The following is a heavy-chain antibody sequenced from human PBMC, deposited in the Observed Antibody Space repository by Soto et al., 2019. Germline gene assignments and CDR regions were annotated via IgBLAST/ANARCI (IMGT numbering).Heavy chain of an antibody. D-gene: IGHD2-2*01. CDR1: GGTFSSYA. CDR2: IIPIFGTA. Sequence: SVKVSCKASGGTFSSYAISWVRQAPGQGLEWMGGIIPIFGTANYAQKFQGRVTITADESTSTAYMELSSLRSEDTAVYYCARAQGYCSSTSCYPKDWFDPWGQGTLVTV. V-gene: IGHV1-69*13. CDR3: ARAQGYCSSTSCYPKDWFDP. J-gene: IGHJ5*02.